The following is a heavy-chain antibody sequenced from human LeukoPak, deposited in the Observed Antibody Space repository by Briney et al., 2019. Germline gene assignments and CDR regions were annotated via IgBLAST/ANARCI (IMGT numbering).Heavy chain of an antibody. V-gene: IGHV3-23*01. CDR3: AKKVGSDYVWGSYRPRGYGMDV. CDR2: ISGSGGST. D-gene: IGHD3-16*02. J-gene: IGHJ6*02. CDR1: GFTFSSYA. Sequence: GSLRLSCAASGFTFSSYAMSWVRQAPGKGLEWVSAISGSGGSTYYADSVKGRFTISRDNTRNTLYLQMSSLRAEDTAVYYCAKKVGSDYVWGSYRPRGYGMDVWGQGTTVTVSS.